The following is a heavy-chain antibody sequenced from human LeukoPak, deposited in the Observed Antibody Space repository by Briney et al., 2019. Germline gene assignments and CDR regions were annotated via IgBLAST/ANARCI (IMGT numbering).Heavy chain of an antibody. CDR3: ARASMVRGVIDAFDI. CDR2: INAGNGNT. J-gene: IGHJ3*02. V-gene: IGHV1-3*01. Sequence: ASVKVSCKASGYTFTSYAMHWVRQAPGQRLEWMGWINAGNGNTKCSQKFQGRVTITRDTSASTAYMELSSLRSEDTAVYYCARASMVRGVIDAFDIWGQGTMVTVSS. D-gene: IGHD3-10*01. CDR1: GYTFTSYA.